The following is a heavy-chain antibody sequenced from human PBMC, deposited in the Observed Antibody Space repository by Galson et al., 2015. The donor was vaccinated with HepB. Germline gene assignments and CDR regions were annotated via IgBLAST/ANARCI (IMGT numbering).Heavy chain of an antibody. CDR2: ISGSGGST. V-gene: IGHV3-23*01. J-gene: IGHJ6*02. Sequence: SLRLSCAASGFTFSSYAMSWVRQAPGKGLEWVSAISGSGGSTYYADSVKGRFTISRDNSKNTLYLQMNSLRAEDTAVYYCAKDLRRQRGYSYGLTRTYYYYGMDVWGQGTTVTVSS. CDR1: GFTFSSYA. CDR3: AKDLRRQRGYSYGLTRTYYYYGMDV. D-gene: IGHD5-18*01.